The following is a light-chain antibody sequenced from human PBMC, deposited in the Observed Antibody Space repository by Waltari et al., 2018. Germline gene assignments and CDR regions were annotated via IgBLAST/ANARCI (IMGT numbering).Light chain of an antibody. Sequence: SYDLTQPPSGSVSPGQTARITGSGNDLQKKYAYGYQQKSGQAPVLVIFEDSKRPSGIPERFSGSSSGTMATLTISGAQMEDEADYYCYSADSSGNHWVFGGGTKLTVL. J-gene: IGLJ3*02. CDR2: EDS. CDR1: DLQKKY. V-gene: IGLV3-10*01. CDR3: YSADSSGNHWV.